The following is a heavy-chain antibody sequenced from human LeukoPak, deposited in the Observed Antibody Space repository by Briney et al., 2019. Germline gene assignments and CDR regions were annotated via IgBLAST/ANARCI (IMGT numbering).Heavy chain of an antibody. D-gene: IGHD6-13*01. V-gene: IGHV4-34*01. Sequence: SETLPLTCAVYGGSFSGYYWSWIRQPPGKGLEWIGEINHSGSTNYNPSLKSRVTISVDTSKNQFSLKLSSVTAADTAVYYCARESSSVFDYWGQGTLVTVSS. CDR2: INHSGST. CDR1: GGSFSGYY. CDR3: ARESSSVFDY. J-gene: IGHJ4*02.